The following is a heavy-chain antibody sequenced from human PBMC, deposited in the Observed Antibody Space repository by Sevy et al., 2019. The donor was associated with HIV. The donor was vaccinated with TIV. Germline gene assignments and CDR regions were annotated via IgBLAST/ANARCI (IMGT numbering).Heavy chain of an antibody. V-gene: IGHV3-48*02. CDR1: GFTFSSYS. J-gene: IGHJ3*02. CDR2: FITSSTV. D-gene: IGHD2-21*01. CDR3: ARGIGSADAFDI. Sequence: GGSLRLSCATSGFTFSSYSMNWVRQAPGKGREGISYFITSSTVYYADSAKGRFTISRDNAKNSLYLQMNSLRDEDTAVYYCARGIGSADAFDIWGQGTMVTVSS.